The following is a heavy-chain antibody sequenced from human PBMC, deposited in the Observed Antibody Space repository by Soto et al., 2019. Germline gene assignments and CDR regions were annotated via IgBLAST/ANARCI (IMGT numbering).Heavy chain of an antibody. CDR2: IKQDGSKK. D-gene: IGHD1-26*01. V-gene: IGHV3-7*01. Sequence: GGSLRFSCAASGFTFRSYWMSWVRQAPGKGLEWVANIKQDGSKKYYVDSVKGRFTISRDNAENSLYLQMNSLRAEDSSVYYCARDRGSYFDYWGQGTLVTVSS. CDR3: ARDRGSYFDY. CDR1: GFTFRSYW. J-gene: IGHJ4*02.